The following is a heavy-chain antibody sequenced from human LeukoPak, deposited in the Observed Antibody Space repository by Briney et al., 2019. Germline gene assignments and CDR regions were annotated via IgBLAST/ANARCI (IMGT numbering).Heavy chain of an antibody. CDR3: ARGPEDDFWSGYYLVGYYYYYGMDV. V-gene: IGHV3-23*01. D-gene: IGHD3-3*01. Sequence: GGSLRLSCAASGFTFSSYAMSWVRQAPGKGLEWVSAISGSGGSTYYADSVKGRFTISRDNSKNTLYLQMNSLRAEDTAVYYCARGPEDDFWSGYYLVGYYYYYGMDVWGQGTTVTVSS. CDR2: ISGSGGST. CDR1: GFTFSSYA. J-gene: IGHJ6*02.